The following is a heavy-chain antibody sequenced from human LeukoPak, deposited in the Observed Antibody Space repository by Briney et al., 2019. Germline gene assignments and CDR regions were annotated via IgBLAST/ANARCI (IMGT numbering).Heavy chain of an antibody. D-gene: IGHD3-22*01. J-gene: IGHJ4*02. V-gene: IGHV1-18*01. CDR1: GYTFTSYG. CDR3: ARAPYYNDSSGPRLDY. CDR2: ISAYNGNT. Sequence: ASVKVSCKASGYTFTSYGISWVRQAPGQGLEWMGWISAYNGNTNYAQKLQGRVTMTTGTSTSTAYMELRSLRSDDTAVYYCARAPYYNDSSGPRLDYWGQGTLVTVSS.